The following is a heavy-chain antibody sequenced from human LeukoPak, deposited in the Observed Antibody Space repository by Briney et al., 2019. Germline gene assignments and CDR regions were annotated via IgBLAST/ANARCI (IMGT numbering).Heavy chain of an antibody. CDR1: GITLSNYG. J-gene: IGHJ4*02. Sequence: GGSLRLSCAVSGITLSNYGMSWVRQAPGKGLEWVADISDSGGSTKYADSVKGRFTIARDNRKNTLYLQMNSLRAEDTAVYFCAKRGVVIRVILVGFHKEAYYFESWGQGALVTVSS. CDR3: AKRGVVIRVILVGFHKEAYYFES. D-gene: IGHD3/OR15-3a*01. V-gene: IGHV3-23*01. CDR2: ISDSGGST.